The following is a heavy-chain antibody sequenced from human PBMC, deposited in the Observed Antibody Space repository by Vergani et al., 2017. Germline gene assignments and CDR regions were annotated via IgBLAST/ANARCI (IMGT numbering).Heavy chain of an antibody. J-gene: IGHJ4*02. CDR2: ISGSGGST. CDR3: AKAKAVEMATIQIDY. CDR1: GFTFSSYA. Sequence: EVQLLESGGGLVQPGGSLRLSCAASGFTFSSYAMSWVRQAPGKGLEWVSAISGSGGSTYYADSVKGRITISRDNSKNTLYLQMNSLRAEDTAVYYCAKAKAVEMATIQIDYWGQGTLVTVSS. V-gene: IGHV3-23*01. D-gene: IGHD5-24*01.